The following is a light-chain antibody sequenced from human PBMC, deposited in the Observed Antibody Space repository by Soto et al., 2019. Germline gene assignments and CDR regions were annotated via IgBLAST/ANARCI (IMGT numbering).Light chain of an antibody. V-gene: IGKV1-12*01. CDR3: QQVDSFPYT. Sequence: DIQMTQSPSSVSASVGDRVTITCRASQDISRWLAWYQQKPGKAPKLLIFGTSSLYSGVPSRFSGYGSGTEFTLTINSLQPEDFATYYCQQVDSFPYTFGQGTKVDIK. CDR1: QDISRW. J-gene: IGKJ2*01. CDR2: GTS.